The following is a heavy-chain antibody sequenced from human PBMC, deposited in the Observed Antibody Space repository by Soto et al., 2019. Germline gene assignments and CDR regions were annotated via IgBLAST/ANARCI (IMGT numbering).Heavy chain of an antibody. CDR2: INPSGGST. CDR3: ARDDFSDYYDSSGYYVY. Sequence: QVQLVQSGAEVKKPGASVKVSCKASGYTFTSYYMHWVRQAPGQGLEWMGIINPSGGSTSYAQKLQGRVTMTRDTSTSTVYMELSSLRSEDTAVYYCARDDFSDYYDSSGYYVYWGQGTLVTVSS. J-gene: IGHJ4*02. V-gene: IGHV1-46*01. CDR1: GYTFTSYY. D-gene: IGHD3-22*01.